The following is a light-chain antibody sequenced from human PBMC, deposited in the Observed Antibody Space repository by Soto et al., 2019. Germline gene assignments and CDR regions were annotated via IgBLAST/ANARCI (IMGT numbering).Light chain of an antibody. V-gene: IGLV1-47*02. CDR3: AAWDDILNGYV. J-gene: IGLJ1*01. CDR1: TPNIGINF. CDR2: SNN. Sequence: VLSQPPSASGPPGQGAPTLFFGSTPNIGINFVYWYQQLPGTAPKLLIYSNNQRPSGVPDRFTGSRSGTSASLAIRGLQSEDEAEYYCAAWDDILNGYVFGGGTKVTVL.